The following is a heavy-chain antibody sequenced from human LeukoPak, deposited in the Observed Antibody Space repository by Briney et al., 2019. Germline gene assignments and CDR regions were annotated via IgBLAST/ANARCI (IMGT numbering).Heavy chain of an antibody. Sequence: PSETLSLTCTVSGGSISSSSYSWGWIRQPPGKGLEWIGSMYYSGSTYYNPSLKSRVTISVDTSKNQFTLKLTSVTAADTAVYYCAWTTVTTSKGIFVYWGQGTLVTVSS. D-gene: IGHD4-17*01. CDR3: AWTTVTTSKGIFVY. CDR1: GGSISSSSYS. J-gene: IGHJ4*02. V-gene: IGHV4-39*01. CDR2: MYYSGST.